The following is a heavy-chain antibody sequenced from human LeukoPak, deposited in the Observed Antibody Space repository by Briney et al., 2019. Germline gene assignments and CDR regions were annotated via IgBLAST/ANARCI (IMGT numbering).Heavy chain of an antibody. CDR1: GGSFSGYY. CDR3: ARVHPSQSSSGYYRDY. D-gene: IGHD3-22*01. J-gene: IGHJ4*02. V-gene: IGHV4-34*01. Sequence: SETLSLTCAVYGGSFSGYYWSWIRQPPGKGLEWIGEINHSGSTNYNPSLKSRVTISVDTSKNQFSLKLSSVTVADTAVYYCARVHPSQSSSGYYRDYWGQGTLVTVSS. CDR2: INHSGST.